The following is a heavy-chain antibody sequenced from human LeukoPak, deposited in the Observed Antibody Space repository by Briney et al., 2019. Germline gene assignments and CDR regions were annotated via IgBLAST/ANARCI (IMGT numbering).Heavy chain of an antibody. Sequence: GGSLRLSCTASGFTFGDYAMSWFRQAPGKGLEWVGFIRSKAYGGTTEYAASVKGRFTISRDDSKSIAYLQMNSLKTEDTAVYYCTRAGSTYYYDSSGSATPHYFDYWGQGTLVTVSS. CDR3: TRAGSTYYYDSSGSATPHYFDY. V-gene: IGHV3-49*03. CDR2: IRSKAYGGTT. CDR1: GFTFGDYA. D-gene: IGHD3-22*01. J-gene: IGHJ4*02.